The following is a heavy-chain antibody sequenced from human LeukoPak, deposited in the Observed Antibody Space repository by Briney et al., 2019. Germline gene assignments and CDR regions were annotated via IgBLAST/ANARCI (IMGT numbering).Heavy chain of an antibody. CDR3: ARFGSKIQIRFLEWSLSLDI. CDR1: GYTFTGYY. J-gene: IGHJ3*02. Sequence: GSSVKVSCKASGYTFTGYYIHWVRQAPGQGLEWMGWINPNSGGTNYAQKFQGRVTMTRDTSISTGYMELSRLRSDDTAVYYCARFGSKIQIRFLEWSLSLDIWGQGTMVTVSS. V-gene: IGHV1-2*02. CDR2: INPNSGGT. D-gene: IGHD3-3*01.